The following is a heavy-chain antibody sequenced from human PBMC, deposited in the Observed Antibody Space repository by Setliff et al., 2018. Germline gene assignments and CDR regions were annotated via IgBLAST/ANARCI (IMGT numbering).Heavy chain of an antibody. CDR1: GYTFISYG. Sequence: GASVKVSCKTSGYTFISYGITWVRQAPGQGLEWMGGTIPMFGTTNYAQKFQGRVTIITDASTSTSYMALSSLTSADTAVYYCAREGVDTRSSTDYRYYMDVWGKGTTVTVSS. CDR3: AREGVDTRSSTDYRYYMDV. V-gene: IGHV1-69*05. J-gene: IGHJ6*03. CDR2: TIPMFGTT. D-gene: IGHD5-18*01.